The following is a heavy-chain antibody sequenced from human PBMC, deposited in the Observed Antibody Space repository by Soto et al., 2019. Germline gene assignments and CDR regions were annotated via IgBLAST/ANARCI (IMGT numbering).Heavy chain of an antibody. Sequence: QVQLVQSGAEVKKPGASVKVSCKASGYTYTNNAMHWVRQAPGQSLEWMGWINVGNGNTKYSQKFQGRVTITRDTSATTAYMELSSLTSKDTAVYYGARESGKALVWFGPFSLDYWGQGTLVTVSS. V-gene: IGHV1-3*01. CDR3: ARESGKALVWFGPFSLDY. D-gene: IGHD3-10*01. CDR1: GYTYTNNA. CDR2: INVGNGNT. J-gene: IGHJ4*02.